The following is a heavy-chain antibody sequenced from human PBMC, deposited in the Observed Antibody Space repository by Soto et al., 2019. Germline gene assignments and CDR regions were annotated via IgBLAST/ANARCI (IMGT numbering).Heavy chain of an antibody. D-gene: IGHD4-17*01. CDR1: GYTFTRYY. CDR3: ARSAVTLTPFDY. J-gene: IGHJ4*02. CDR2: INPSGGST. Sequence: ASVKVSCRASGYTFTRYYMHWVRQATGQGLEWMGIINPSGGSTSYAQKFQGRVTMTRDTSTSTVYMELSSLRSEDTAVYYCARSAVTLTPFDYWGQGTLVTVSS. V-gene: IGHV1-46*01.